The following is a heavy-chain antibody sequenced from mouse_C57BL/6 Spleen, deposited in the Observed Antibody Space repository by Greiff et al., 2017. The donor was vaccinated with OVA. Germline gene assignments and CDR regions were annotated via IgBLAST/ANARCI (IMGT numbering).Heavy chain of an antibody. CDR3: ARDLSITTVVARGFAY. CDR2: ISDGGSYT. V-gene: IGHV5-4*01. J-gene: IGHJ3*01. CDR1: GFTFSSYA. D-gene: IGHD1-1*01. Sequence: EVKLVESGGGLVKPGGSLKLSCAASGFTFSSYAMSWVRQTPEKRLEWVATISDGGSYTYYPDNVKGRFTISRDNAKNNLYLQMSHLKSEDTAMYYCARDLSITTVVARGFAYWGQGTLVTVSA.